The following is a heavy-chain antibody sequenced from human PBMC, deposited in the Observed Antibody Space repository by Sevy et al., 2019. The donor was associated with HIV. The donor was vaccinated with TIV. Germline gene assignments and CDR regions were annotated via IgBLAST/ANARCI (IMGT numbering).Heavy chain of an antibody. CDR3: AKTTTMIVVVIPPDY. Sequence: GGSLRLSCAASGFTFSSYAMSWVRQAPGKGLEWVSAISGSGGSTYYPDSAKGRFTISRDNSKNKLYLQMNSLRAEDTVVYYCAKTTTMIVVVIPPDYWGQGTLVTVSS. V-gene: IGHV3-23*01. CDR1: GFTFSSYA. CDR2: ISGSGGST. D-gene: IGHD3-22*01. J-gene: IGHJ4*02.